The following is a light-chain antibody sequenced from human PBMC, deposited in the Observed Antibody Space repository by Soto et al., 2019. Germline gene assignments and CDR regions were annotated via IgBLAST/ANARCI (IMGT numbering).Light chain of an antibody. J-gene: IGLJ1*01. V-gene: IGLV2-14*01. CDR1: SSDVGGYNS. CDR2: EVT. CDR3: SSYTSSSLYV. Sequence: QSALTQPASVSGSPGQSITISCTGTSSDVGGYNSVSWYQQHPGKAPKLMIYEVTNRPSGVSNRFSGSKSGNTASLTISGLQVEDEADYYCSSYTSSSLYVFGTGTKVTVL.